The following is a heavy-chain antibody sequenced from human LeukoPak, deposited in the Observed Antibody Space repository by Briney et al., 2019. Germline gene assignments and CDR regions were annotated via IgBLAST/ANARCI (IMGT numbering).Heavy chain of an antibody. CDR2: ISGSGDST. CDR1: GFTFSSYA. V-gene: IGHV3-23*01. CDR3: ARTAVGTETDYFDY. D-gene: IGHD4-23*01. J-gene: IGHJ4*02. Sequence: PGGSLRLSCAASGFTFSSYAMSWVRQAPGKGLEWVSVISGSGDSTYYADSVKGRFTISRDNPKNTLYLQINSLRAEDTALYYCARTAVGTETDYFDYWGQGTLVTVSS.